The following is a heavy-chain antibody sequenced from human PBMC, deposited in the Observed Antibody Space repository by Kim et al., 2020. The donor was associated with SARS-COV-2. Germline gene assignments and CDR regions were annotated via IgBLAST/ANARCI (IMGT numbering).Heavy chain of an antibody. CDR3: AREIVYYYMDV. CDR2: T. Sequence: TNYTPSLKSRVTMSVDTSKNQFSLKLSSVTAADTAVYYCAREIVYYYMDVWGKGTTVTVSS. J-gene: IGHJ6*03. V-gene: IGHV4-4*07. D-gene: IGHD1-26*01.